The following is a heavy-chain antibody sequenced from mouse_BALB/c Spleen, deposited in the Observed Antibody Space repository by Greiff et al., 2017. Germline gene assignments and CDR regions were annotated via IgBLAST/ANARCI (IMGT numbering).Heavy chain of an antibody. CDR1: GFTFSDYY. CDR2: ISDGGSYT. Sequence: EVQGVESGGGLVKPGGSLKLSCAASGFTFSDYYMYWVRQTPEKRLEWVATISDGGSYTYYPDSVKGRFTISRDNAKNNLYLQMSSLKSEDTAMYYCARGRQLRHAMDYWGQGTSVTVSS. J-gene: IGHJ4*01. D-gene: IGHD3-2*02. V-gene: IGHV5-4*02. CDR3: ARGRQLRHAMDY.